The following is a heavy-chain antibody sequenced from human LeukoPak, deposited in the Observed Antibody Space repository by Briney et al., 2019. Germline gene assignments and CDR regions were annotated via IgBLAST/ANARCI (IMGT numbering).Heavy chain of an antibody. D-gene: IGHD1-14*01. CDR1: GFSFDDHG. J-gene: IGHJ4*02. V-gene: IGHV3-20*04. CDR2: INWSGVST. Sequence: GGSLRLSCAASGFSFDDHGMSWVRQAPGKGLEWVADINWSGVSTNYVNFVKGRFTISRDNAKNSLYLQMNSLSPDDTAVYYCARGVEPLAANTLAYWGQGTLVTVSS. CDR3: ARGVEPLAANTLAY.